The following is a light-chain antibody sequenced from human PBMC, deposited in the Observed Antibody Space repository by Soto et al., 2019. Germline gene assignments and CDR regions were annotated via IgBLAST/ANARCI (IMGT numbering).Light chain of an antibody. CDR3: QQYGTSEII. Sequence: EFVLTQSPGTLSLSPVEGATLSCRASQSLTNSYIAWYQQKPGQAPRLLIYDTSIRASGIPDRFSGSGSGTDFTLTISRLEPEDFAVFYCQQYGTSEIIFGQGTRLEIK. V-gene: IGKV3-20*01. CDR2: DTS. CDR1: QSLTNSY. J-gene: IGKJ5*01.